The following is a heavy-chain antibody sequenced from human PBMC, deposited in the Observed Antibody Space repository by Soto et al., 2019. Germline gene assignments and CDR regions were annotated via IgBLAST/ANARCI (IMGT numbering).Heavy chain of an antibody. CDR2: IWYDGTQK. CDR3: GRAGGTTVTGLWHFDS. Sequence: QVQLEESGGGVVQPGRSLRLSCEASGFTFNTYSMHWVRQPPGKGLEWLAAIWYDGTQKYYADSVKGRFIISRDNSKKTMYLEMNSLRAEDTAVYYCGRAGGTTVTGLWHFDSWGQGTLVTFSS. D-gene: IGHD4-17*01. J-gene: IGHJ4*02. V-gene: IGHV3-33*01. CDR1: GFTFNTYS.